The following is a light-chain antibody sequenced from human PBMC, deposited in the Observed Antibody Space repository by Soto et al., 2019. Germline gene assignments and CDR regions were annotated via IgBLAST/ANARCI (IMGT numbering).Light chain of an antibody. J-gene: IGKJ4*01. CDR3: QQFYSTPLT. CDR1: QSLLYNSNNKNN. V-gene: IGKV4-1*01. CDR2: WAS. Sequence: DIVMTQSPDSLAVSLGERATINCKSSQSLLYNSNNKNNLAWYRQKPGQPPKLLISWASTRESGVPDRFSGSGSGTDFTLTISSLQAEDVGVYYCQQFYSTPLTFGGGTKVDI.